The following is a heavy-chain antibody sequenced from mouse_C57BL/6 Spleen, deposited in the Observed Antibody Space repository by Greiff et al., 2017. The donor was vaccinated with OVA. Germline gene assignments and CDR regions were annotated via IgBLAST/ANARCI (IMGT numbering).Heavy chain of an antibody. V-gene: IGHV1-82*01. CDR3: AREWLRTYYYAMDY. CDR2: IYPGDGDT. D-gene: IGHD2-2*01. CDR1: GYAFSSSW. J-gene: IGHJ4*01. Sequence: VKLQESGPELVKPGASVKISCKASGYAFSSSWMNWVKQRPGKGLEWIGRIYPGDGDTNYNGKFKGKATLTADKSSSTAYMQLSSLTSEDSAVYFCAREWLRTYYYAMDYWGQGTSVTVSS.